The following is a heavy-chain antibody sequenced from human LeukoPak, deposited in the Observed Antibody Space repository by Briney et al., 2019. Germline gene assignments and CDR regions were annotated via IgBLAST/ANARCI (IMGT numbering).Heavy chain of an antibody. CDR2: MNPKNGNT. Sequence: ASVKVSCKASGYTFTSYDINWVRQATGQGLEWTGWMNPKNGNTGYAQKFQGRVSMTRSTSISTAYLELSSLRSEDTAVYYCARGHGGYSNGPAPYWGQGTLVTVSS. D-gene: IGHD2-15*01. CDR1: GYTFTSYD. CDR3: ARGHGGYSNGPAPY. J-gene: IGHJ4*02. V-gene: IGHV1-8*01.